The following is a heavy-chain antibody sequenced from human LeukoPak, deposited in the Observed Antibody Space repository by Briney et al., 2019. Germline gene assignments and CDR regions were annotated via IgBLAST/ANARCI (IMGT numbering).Heavy chain of an antibody. J-gene: IGHJ3*02. V-gene: IGHV1-69*05. CDR2: IIPIFGTA. CDR1: GGTFISYA. CDR3: AKISLTGYYTDDAFDI. Sequence: SVKVSCKASGGTFISYAISWVRQAPGQGREWMGGIIPIFGTANYAQKFQGRVTITTDESTSTAYMELSSLRSEDTAVYYCAKISLTGYYTDDAFDIWGQGTMVTVSS. D-gene: IGHD3-9*01.